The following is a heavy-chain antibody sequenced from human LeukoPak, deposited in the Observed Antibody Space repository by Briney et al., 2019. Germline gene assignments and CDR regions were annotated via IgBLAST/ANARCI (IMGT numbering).Heavy chain of an antibody. CDR3: ARGRYGAPWYYYYMDV. J-gene: IGHJ6*03. CDR1: GGSFSGYY. V-gene: IGHV4-34*01. CDR2: INHSGGT. Sequence: PSETLSLTCAVYGGSFSGYYWSWIRQPPGKGLEWIGEINHSGGTNYNPSLKSRVTISVDTSKNQFSLKLGSVTAADTAVYYCARGRYGAPWYYYYMDVWGKGTTVTVSS. D-gene: IGHD4-17*01.